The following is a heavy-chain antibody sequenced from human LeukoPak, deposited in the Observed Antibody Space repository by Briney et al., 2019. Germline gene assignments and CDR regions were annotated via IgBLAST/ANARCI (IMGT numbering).Heavy chain of an antibody. J-gene: IGHJ4*02. CDR1: GGSISSGSYY. CDR3: ARGPPPDFDC. CDR2: IYTSGST. V-gene: IGHV4-61*02. Sequence: SQTLSLTCTVSGGSISSGSYYWSWIRQPAGKGLEWIGRIYTSGSTDYNPSLKSRVTMSVDTSKNQFSLKLSSVTAADTAVYYCARGPPPDFDCWGQGTLVTVSS.